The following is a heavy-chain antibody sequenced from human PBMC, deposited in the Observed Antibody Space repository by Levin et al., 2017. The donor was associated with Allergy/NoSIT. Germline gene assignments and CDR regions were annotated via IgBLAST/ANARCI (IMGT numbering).Heavy chain of an antibody. D-gene: IGHD2/OR15-2a*01. CDR1: GFTFSSYA. CDR3: ARDGMYCNAGCIAGQRWENYFDH. V-gene: IGHV3-30-3*01. Sequence: PGGSLRLSCAASGFTFSSYAIHWVRQAPGKGLEWVAVVSYDGTKKNYADSVKGRFTISRDNSEKMVYLQMDSLRTEDTAVYYCARDGMYCNAGCIAGQRWENYFDHWGQGALVTVSS. J-gene: IGHJ4*02. CDR2: VSYDGTKK.